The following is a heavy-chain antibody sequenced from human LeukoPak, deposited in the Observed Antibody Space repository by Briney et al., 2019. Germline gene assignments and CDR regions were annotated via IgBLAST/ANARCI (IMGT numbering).Heavy chain of an antibody. V-gene: IGHV4-34*01. D-gene: IGHD6-13*01. J-gene: IGHJ6*02. Sequence: SETLSLTCAVYGGSFSGYYWSWIRQPPGKGLEWIGEINHSGSTNYNPSLKSRVTISVDTSKNQFSLKLSSVTAADTAVYYCARLEKGYSSSGHYYYGMDVWGQGTTVTVSS. CDR3: ARLEKGYSSSGHYYYGMDV. CDR1: GGSFSGYY. CDR2: INHSGST.